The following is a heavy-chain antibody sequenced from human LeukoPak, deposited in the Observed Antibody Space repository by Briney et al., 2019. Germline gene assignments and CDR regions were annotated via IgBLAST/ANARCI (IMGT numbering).Heavy chain of an antibody. D-gene: IGHD3-3*01. J-gene: IGHJ3*02. CDR2: IYYSGRT. CDR3: ARVYDFWSGYSFGAFNI. CDR1: GGSITRGDYY. Sequence: SETLSLTCTVSGGSITRGDYYWSWLRQPPGKGLEWIGNIYYSGRTYYNPSLKSRVSISVDTSKNQFSLKLSSVTAADTAVYYCARVYDFWSGYSFGAFNIWGQGTMVTVSS. V-gene: IGHV4-30-4*01.